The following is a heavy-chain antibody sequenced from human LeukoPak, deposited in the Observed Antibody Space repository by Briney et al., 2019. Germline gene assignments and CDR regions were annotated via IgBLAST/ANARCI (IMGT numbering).Heavy chain of an antibody. J-gene: IGHJ4*02. V-gene: IGHV3-43*02. D-gene: IGHD2-21*01. CDR1: GFIFRDFS. CDR2: VSGDGAVT. Sequence: GGSLRLSCAASGFIFRDFSMHWVRQAPGKGLEWVSLVSGDGAVTHYADSVKGRFTISRDNSKNSLYLQMSSLTIEDAGFYYCEKGNIPISFFFNYGGRGTWVTVSS. CDR3: EKGNIPISFFFNY.